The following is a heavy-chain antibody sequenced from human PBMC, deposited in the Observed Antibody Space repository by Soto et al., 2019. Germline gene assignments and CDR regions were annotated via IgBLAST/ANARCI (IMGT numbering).Heavy chain of an antibody. Sequence: GSLRLSCAASGFTFSIYAMSWVRQAPGKGLEWVSAISGSGGSTYYADSVKGRFTISRDNSKNTLYLQMNSLRVEDTATYYCAGALENPYFYYGLNVWGQGTTVTVSS. CDR3: AGALENPYFYYGLNV. D-gene: IGHD1-1*01. V-gene: IGHV3-23*01. CDR2: ISGSGGST. CDR1: GFTFSIYA. J-gene: IGHJ6*02.